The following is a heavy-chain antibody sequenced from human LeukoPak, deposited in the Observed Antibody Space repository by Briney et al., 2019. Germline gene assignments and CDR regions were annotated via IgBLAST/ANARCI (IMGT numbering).Heavy chain of an antibody. CDR1: GYTFTSYG. CDR3: ARSGSYYQYDL. CDR2: ISTYNDNT. V-gene: IGHV1-18*01. J-gene: IGHJ5*02. D-gene: IGHD1-26*01. Sequence: GASVKVSCKASGYTFTSYGISWVRQAPGQGLEWMGWISTYNDNTNYAQKLQGSVTMTTDTSTSTAYMELRSLRSDDTAVYYCARSGSYYQYDLWGQGTLVTVSS.